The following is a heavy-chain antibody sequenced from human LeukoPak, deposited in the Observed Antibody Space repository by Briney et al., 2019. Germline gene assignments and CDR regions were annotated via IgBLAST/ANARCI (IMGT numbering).Heavy chain of an antibody. J-gene: IGHJ3*02. CDR3: ARGIAAASERAFDI. V-gene: IGHV4-4*07. D-gene: IGHD6-13*01. CDR2: IYSSGGT. CDR1: GGSLSSYY. Sequence: SETLSLTCTVSGGSLSSYYWSWIRQPAGKGLEWIGRIYSSGGTDYNPSLKSRVTMSVDTSKKQFSLKLRSVTAADTAVYYCARGIAAASERAFDIWGQGTMVTVSS.